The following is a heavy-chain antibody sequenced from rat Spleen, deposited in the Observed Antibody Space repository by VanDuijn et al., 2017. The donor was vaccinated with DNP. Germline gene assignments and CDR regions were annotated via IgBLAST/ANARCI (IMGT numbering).Heavy chain of an antibody. V-gene: IGHV5-46*01. CDR2: IIYDGSRT. J-gene: IGHJ1*01. Sequence: EVQLVESGGGSVQPGRSMKLSCAASGFTFSSFPMAWVRQAPTKGLDWVATIIYDGSRTYYRDSVKGRFTISRDNAKSTLYLQMDSLRSEETATYYCAKAGGYSPWYFDFWGPGTMVTVSS. CDR1: GFTFSSFP. CDR3: AKAGGYSPWYFDF. D-gene: IGHD1-11*01.